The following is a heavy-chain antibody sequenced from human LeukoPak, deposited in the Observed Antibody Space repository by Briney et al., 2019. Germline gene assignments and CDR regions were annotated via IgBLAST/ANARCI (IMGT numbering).Heavy chain of an antibody. J-gene: IGHJ6*04. D-gene: IGHD3-10*02. V-gene: IGHV3-48*03. Sequence: EGSLRLSCAASGFTFSSYEMNWVRQAPGKGLEWVSYISSSGSTIYYADSVKGRFTISRDNSKNSLYLQMNSLRAEDTAVYYCAELGITMIGGVWGKGTTVSISS. CDR2: ISSSGSTI. CDR3: AELGITMIGGV. CDR1: GFTFSSYE.